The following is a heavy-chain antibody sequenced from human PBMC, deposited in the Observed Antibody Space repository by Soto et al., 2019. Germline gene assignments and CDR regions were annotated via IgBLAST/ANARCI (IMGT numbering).Heavy chain of an antibody. CDR2: FDPEDGET. CDR1: GYTLTELS. Sequence: ASVKVSCKVSGYTLTELSMHWVRQAPGKGLEWMGGFDPEDGETIYAQKFQGRVTMTADTSTDTAYMELSSLRSEDTAGYYCATSPLDNDYCSSTSCYKGFDYWGQGTLVTVSS. CDR3: ATSPLDNDYCSSTSCYKGFDY. D-gene: IGHD2-2*02. V-gene: IGHV1-24*01. J-gene: IGHJ4*02.